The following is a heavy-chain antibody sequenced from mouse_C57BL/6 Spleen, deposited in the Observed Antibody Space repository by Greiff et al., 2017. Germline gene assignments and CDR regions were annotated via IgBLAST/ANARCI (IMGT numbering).Heavy chain of an antibody. D-gene: IGHD2-1*01. J-gene: IGHJ2*01. CDR1: GYSITSGYY. CDR2: ISYDGSN. Sequence: EVKLQESGPGLVKPSQSLSLTCSVTGYSITSGYYWNWIRQFPGNKLEWMGYISYDGSNNYNPSLKNRISITRDTSKNQFFLKLNSVTTEDTATYYCARGPIYYGNSYYFDYWGQGTTLTVSS. CDR3: ARGPIYYGNSYYFDY. V-gene: IGHV3-6*01.